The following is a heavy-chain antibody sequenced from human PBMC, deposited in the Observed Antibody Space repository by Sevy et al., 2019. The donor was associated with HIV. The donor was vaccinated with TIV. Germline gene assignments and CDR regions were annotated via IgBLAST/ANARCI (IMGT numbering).Heavy chain of an antibody. CDR2: IIPIFGTP. D-gene: IGHD7-27*01. Sequence: ASVKASCKASGDTFSTYGLSWVRQAPGQGLEWMGGIIPIFGTPNYAQKFQGRVTITADESASTAYMELSSLRSEDTALYYCAREGGVATTGDHDAFDIWGHGTLVTVSS. CDR3: AREGGVATTGDHDAFDI. CDR1: GDTFSTYG. J-gene: IGHJ3*02. V-gene: IGHV1-69*13.